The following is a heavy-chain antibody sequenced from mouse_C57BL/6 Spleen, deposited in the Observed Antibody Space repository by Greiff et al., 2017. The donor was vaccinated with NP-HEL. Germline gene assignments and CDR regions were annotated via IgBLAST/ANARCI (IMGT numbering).Heavy chain of an antibody. CDR3: ARSLGLAY. Sequence: QVQLKQSGAELVMPGASVKLSCKASRYTFTSYWMHWVKQRPGQGLEWIGEIDPSDSYTNYNQKFKGKSTLTVDKSSSTAYMQLSSLTSEDSAVYYCARSLGLAYWGQGTLVTVSA. J-gene: IGHJ3*01. CDR2: IDPSDSYT. D-gene: IGHD4-1*01. V-gene: IGHV1-69*01. CDR1: RYTFTSYW.